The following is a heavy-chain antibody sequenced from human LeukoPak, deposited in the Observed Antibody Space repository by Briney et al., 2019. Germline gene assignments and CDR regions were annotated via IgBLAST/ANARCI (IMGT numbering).Heavy chain of an antibody. D-gene: IGHD3-22*01. J-gene: IGHJ4*02. V-gene: IGHV3-23*01. CDR3: AKHRYYDSSGYFDY. Sequence: GGSLRLSCAASGFTFNSYAMSWVRQAPGKGLEWVSAISGSGGSTYYADSVKGRFTISRDNSKNTLCLQMNSLRAEDTAVYYCAKHRYYDSSGYFDYWGQGTLVTVSS. CDR2: ISGSGGST. CDR1: GFTFNSYA.